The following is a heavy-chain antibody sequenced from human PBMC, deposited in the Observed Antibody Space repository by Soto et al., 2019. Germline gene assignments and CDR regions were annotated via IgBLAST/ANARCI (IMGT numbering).Heavy chain of an antibody. CDR3: AKEPRGADYYYYYMDV. Sequence: GGSLRLSCAASGFTFSSYAMSWVRQAPGKGLEWVSAISGSGGSTYYADSVKGRFTISRDNSKNTLYLQMNSLRAEDTAVYYCAKEPRGADYYYYYMDVWGKGTTVTVSS. D-gene: IGHD3-10*01. CDR2: ISGSGGST. V-gene: IGHV3-23*01. CDR1: GFTFSSYA. J-gene: IGHJ6*03.